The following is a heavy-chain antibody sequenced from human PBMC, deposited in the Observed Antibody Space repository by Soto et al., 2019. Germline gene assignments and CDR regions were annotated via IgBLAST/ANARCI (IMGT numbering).Heavy chain of an antibody. CDR1: GFTFTSYA. V-gene: IGHV3-30*18. CDR3: AKIPSEYGYNYGAYFDY. D-gene: IGHD5-12*01. J-gene: IGHJ4*02. Sequence: PGGSLRLSCAASGFTFTSYAMHWVRQAPGKGLEYVAIISYDGSNTYYADSVKGRFTISRDNSKNTLHLQMNSLRAEDTAVYYCAKIPSEYGYNYGAYFDYWGQGTLVTVSS. CDR2: ISYDGSNT.